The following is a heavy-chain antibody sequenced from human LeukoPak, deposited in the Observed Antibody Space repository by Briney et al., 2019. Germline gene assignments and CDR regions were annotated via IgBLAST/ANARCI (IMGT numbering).Heavy chain of an antibody. CDR1: GFTFSSYS. V-gene: IGHV3-21*04. D-gene: IGHD2-15*01. CDR3: AKLAAHEHCSGGSCYPKVVDY. Sequence: KSGGSLRLSCAASGFTFSSYSMNWVRQAPGKGLEWVSSISSSSSYIYYADSVKGRFTISRDNAKNALYLLMNSLRDEDTSLYYYAKLAAHEHCSGGSCYPKVVDYWGQGTLVTVSS. CDR2: ISSSSSYI. J-gene: IGHJ4*02.